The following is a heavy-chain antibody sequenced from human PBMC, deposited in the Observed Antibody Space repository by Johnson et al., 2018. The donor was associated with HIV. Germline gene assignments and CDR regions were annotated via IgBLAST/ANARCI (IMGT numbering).Heavy chain of an antibody. J-gene: IGHJ3*02. CDR3: AREEVLDAFDM. CDR2: ITSDGSRT. CDR1: GFTFSSYW. Sequence: VQLVESGGGVVQPGRSLRLSCAASGFTFSSYWMHWVRQVAGKGLVWVARITSDGSRTNYADSVKGRFTISRDNAKNTLYLQMNSLRAEDTAVYYCAREEVLDAFDMWGQGTMVTVSS. D-gene: IGHD3-10*01. V-gene: IGHV3-74*01.